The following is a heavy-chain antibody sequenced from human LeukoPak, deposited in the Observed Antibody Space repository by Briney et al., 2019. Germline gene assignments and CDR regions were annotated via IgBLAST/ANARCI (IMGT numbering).Heavy chain of an antibody. CDR1: GYTFTGYY. CDR2: INPNSGGT. CDR3: ARVNDEWELPADY. V-gene: IGHV1-2*02. J-gene: IGHJ4*02. D-gene: IGHD1-26*01. Sequence: GASMKVSCKASGYTFTGYYMHWVRQAPGQGLEWMGWINPNSGGTNYAQKFQGRVTMTRDTSISTAYMELSRLRSDDTAVYHCARVNDEWELPADYWGQGTLVTVSS.